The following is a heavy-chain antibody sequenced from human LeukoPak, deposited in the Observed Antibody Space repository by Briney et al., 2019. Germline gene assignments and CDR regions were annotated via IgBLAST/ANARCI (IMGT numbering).Heavy chain of an antibody. D-gene: IGHD3-3*02. CDR2: ISGSGGSS. J-gene: IGHJ6*03. CDR3: AKGSAHFWSGYQYDYYYYMDV. Sequence: GGSLRLSCAASGFTFSSYAMSWVRQAPGKGLEWVSVISGSGGSSYYADSVKGRFTISRDNSKNTLYLQMNSLRAEDTAIYYCAKGSAHFWSGYQYDYYYYMDVWGKGTTVTVSS. V-gene: IGHV3-23*01. CDR1: GFTFSSYA.